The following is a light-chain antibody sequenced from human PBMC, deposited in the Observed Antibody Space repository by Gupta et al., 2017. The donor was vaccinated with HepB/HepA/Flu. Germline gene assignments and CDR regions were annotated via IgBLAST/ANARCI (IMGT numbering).Light chain of an antibody. J-gene: IGLJ2*01. Sequence: QSALTQPPSASGSPGQSVTISCTGTSNDVGGYNYVSWYQQHPGKAPKLMMYEVSKRPSGVPDRFSGSKSGNTASLTVSGLQAEDEADYYCSSYAGSNGVVFGGG. CDR3: SSYAGSNGVV. CDR1: SNDVGGYNY. CDR2: EVS. V-gene: IGLV2-8*01.